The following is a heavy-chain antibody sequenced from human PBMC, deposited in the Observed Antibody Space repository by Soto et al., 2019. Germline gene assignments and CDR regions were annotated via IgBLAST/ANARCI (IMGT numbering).Heavy chain of an antibody. D-gene: IGHD3-16*02. CDR3: ARYTFGGVIDLFDY. CDR2: IYYSGST. Sequence: SETLSLTCTVSGGSISSSSYYWGWIRQPPGKGLEWIGSIYYSGSTYYNPSLKSRVTISVDTSKNQFSLKLSSVTAADTAVYYCARYTFGGVIDLFDYWGQGTLVTVSS. V-gene: IGHV4-39*01. CDR1: GGSISSSSYY. J-gene: IGHJ4*02.